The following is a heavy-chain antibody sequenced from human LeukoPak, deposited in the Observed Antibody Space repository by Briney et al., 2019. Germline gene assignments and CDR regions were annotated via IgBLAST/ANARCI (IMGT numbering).Heavy chain of an antibody. J-gene: IGHJ4*02. D-gene: IGHD6-19*01. Sequence: PGGSLRLSCTASGFSFSNYWMSWVRQAPGKGLEWVASIKQDESEKYYVDSVKGRFTISRDNSKNTLYLQMNSLRAEDTAVYYCAKIAVAGRGYWGQGTLVTVSS. CDR3: AKIAVAGRGY. CDR2: IKQDESEK. CDR1: GFSFSNYW. V-gene: IGHV3-7*03.